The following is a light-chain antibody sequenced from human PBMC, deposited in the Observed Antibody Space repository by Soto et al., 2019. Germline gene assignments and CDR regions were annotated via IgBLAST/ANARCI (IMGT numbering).Light chain of an antibody. Sequence: QSALTQPPAASGSPGPSVTISCTGTSSDVGGYNFVSWYQQHPGNAPKLMIYDVSERPAGFPDRFSGSKSGNKASLTVSRLQAEVEADYDCSAYAGSNIVVFGGGTKLTVL. V-gene: IGLV2-8*01. CDR3: SAYAGSNIVV. CDR1: SSDVGGYNF. J-gene: IGLJ2*01. CDR2: DVS.